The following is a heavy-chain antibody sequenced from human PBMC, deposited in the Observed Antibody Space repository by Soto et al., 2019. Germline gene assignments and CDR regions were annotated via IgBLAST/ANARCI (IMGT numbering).Heavy chain of an antibody. CDR2: INPSGGST. J-gene: IGHJ4*02. D-gene: IGHD2-2*01. V-gene: IGHV1-46*01. CDR3: ARGGLGYCSSTSCYEVDY. CDR1: GYTFTSYY. Sequence: QVQLVQSGAEVKKPGASVKVSCKASGYTFTSYYMHWVRQAPGQGLEWMGIINPSGGSTSYAQKFQGRVTMTRDTSTSTVYMELSSQRSEDTAVYYCARGGLGYCSSTSCYEVDYWGQGTLVTVSS.